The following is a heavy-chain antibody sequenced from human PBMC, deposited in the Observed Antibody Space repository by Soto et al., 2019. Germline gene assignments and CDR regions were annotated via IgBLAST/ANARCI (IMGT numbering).Heavy chain of an antibody. CDR3: XXDKGXXXXXXXYSTWFDP. CDR1: GYTFTSYG. Sequence: QVQLVQSGAEVKKPGASVKVSCKASGYTFTSYGIIWVRQAPGQGLEWMGWSSGYNGNTNYAQKLQGRVTMTTDTXXXXXXXXXXXXXXXXXXXXXXXXDKGXXXXXXXYSTWFDPWGQGTLVTVSS. D-gene: IGHD2-21*01. V-gene: IGHV1-18*01. J-gene: IGHJ5*02. CDR2: SSGYNGNT.